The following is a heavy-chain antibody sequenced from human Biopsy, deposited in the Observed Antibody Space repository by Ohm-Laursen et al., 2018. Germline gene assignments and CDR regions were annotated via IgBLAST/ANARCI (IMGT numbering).Heavy chain of an antibody. CDR3: ARATNSTGWPYYYFYGMDV. J-gene: IGHJ6*02. V-gene: IGHV4-59*07. CDR2: IYYSGST. D-gene: IGHD2/OR15-2a*01. CDR1: GGSISSDY. Sequence: SDTLSLTCPVSGGSISSDYWSWIRQTPGKGLEWIGYIYYSGSTNYNPSLKSRVTISVDTSKNQFSLRLNSVTDTDTAVYYCARATNSTGWPYYYFYGMDVWGQGTTVTVSS.